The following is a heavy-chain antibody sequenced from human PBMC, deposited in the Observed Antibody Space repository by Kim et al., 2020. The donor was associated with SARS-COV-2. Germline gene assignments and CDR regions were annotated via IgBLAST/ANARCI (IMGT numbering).Heavy chain of an antibody. V-gene: IGHV3-21*06. D-gene: IGHD3-10*01. CDR1: GFTFNTYN. CDR3: ARDYIGTMIRGLLLFDP. Sequence: GESLKISCEASGFTFNTYNMNWVRQAPGKGLEWVSSISGNSDYIYYADSVKGRFTISRDNAQNALYLRMNSLRVEDTAVYYCARDYIGTMIRGLLLFDPWGQGTLVTVSS. J-gene: IGHJ5*02. CDR2: ISGNSDYI.